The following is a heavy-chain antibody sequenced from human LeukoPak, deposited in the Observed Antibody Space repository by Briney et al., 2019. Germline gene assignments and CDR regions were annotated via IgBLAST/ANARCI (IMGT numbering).Heavy chain of an antibody. CDR3: ARETGSAVGSTDFDY. V-gene: IGHV3-23*01. Sequence: GGSLRFSCAASGFTFSSYAMSWVRQAPGKGLEWVSAISGSGGSTYYADSVKGRFTISRDNSKNTLYLQMNSLRAEDTAVYYCARETGSAVGSTDFDYWGQGTLVTVSS. J-gene: IGHJ4*02. CDR2: ISGSGGST. D-gene: IGHD4-17*01. CDR1: GFTFSSYA.